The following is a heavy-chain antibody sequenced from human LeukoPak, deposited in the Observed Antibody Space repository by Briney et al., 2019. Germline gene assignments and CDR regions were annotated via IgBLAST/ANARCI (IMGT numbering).Heavy chain of an antibody. J-gene: IGHJ4*02. CDR1: GGSISNYY. CDR2: IYYSGST. D-gene: IGHD1-20*01. CDR3: ARRSLVTGTTHFDY. Sequence: PSETLSLTCTVSGGSISNYYWSWVRQPPGKGLEWIGYIYYSGSTNYNPSLKSRVTISVDTSKNQFSLKLSSVTAADTAVYYCARRSLVTGTTHFDYWGQGTLVTVSS. V-gene: IGHV4-59*08.